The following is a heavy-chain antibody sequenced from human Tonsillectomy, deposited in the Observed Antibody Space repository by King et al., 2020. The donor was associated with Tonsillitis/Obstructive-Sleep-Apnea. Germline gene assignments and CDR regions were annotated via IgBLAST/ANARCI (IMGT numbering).Heavy chain of an antibody. CDR2: ISYDGSNK. J-gene: IGHJ4*02. Sequence: VQLVESGGGVVQPGRSLRLSCAASGFTFSSYAMHWVRQAPGKGLEWVAVISYDGSNKYYADSVKGRFNISRDNSKNTLYLKMNSLRAEDTAVYYCARDGQRYSSGWPYYFDYWGQGTLFTVSS. CDR3: ARDGQRYSSGWPYYFDY. D-gene: IGHD6-19*01. CDR1: GFTFSSYA. V-gene: IGHV3-30*04.